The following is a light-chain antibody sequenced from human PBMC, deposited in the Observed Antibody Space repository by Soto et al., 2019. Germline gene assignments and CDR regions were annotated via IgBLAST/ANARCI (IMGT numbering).Light chain of an antibody. CDR1: QSISSY. V-gene: IGKV1-39*01. CDR2: AAS. CDR3: QQSYSTPIT. J-gene: IGKJ5*01. Sequence: DIQMTQSPSSLSASEGDRVTITCRASQSISSYLNWYQQKPGKAPKLLIYAASSLQSGVASRFSGSGSGTDFTLTISSLQPEDFATYYCQQSYSTPITFGQGTRLEV.